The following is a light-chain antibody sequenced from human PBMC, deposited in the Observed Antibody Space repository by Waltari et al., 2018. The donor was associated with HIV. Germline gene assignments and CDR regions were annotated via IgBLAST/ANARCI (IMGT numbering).Light chain of an antibody. J-gene: IGKJ2*01. CDR1: QSISTY. V-gene: IGKV1-39*01. CDR3: QQGYSSPYT. Sequence: DIQMPQSPSSLSASVGDRVIITCRASQSISTYLNWYQQKPGKAPKLLIYAASNLQSGVPSGFRGGGSGTDFSLTISSLQPEDFATYYCQQGYSSPYTFGQGTKVEIK. CDR2: AAS.